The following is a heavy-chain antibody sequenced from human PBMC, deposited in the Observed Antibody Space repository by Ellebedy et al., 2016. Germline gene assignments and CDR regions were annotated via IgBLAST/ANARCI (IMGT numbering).Heavy chain of an antibody. D-gene: IGHD1-26*01. V-gene: IGHV3-72*01. CDR2: SKNKANSYTS. Sequence: GESLKISXAASGFTFSDYYMDWVRQVPGKGLEWVGRSKNKANSYTSHYGASVRDRFTISRDDSKDLLFLQMNSLQTEDTAVYFCARDKIGSYDYWGQGTLVTVSS. J-gene: IGHJ4*02. CDR1: GFTFSDYY. CDR3: ARDKIGSYDY.